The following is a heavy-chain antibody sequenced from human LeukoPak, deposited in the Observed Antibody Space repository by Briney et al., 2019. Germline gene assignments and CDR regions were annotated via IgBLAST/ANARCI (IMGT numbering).Heavy chain of an antibody. CDR1: GFTFSDYY. Sequence: KSGGSLRLSCAASGFTFSDYYMSWIRQAPGKGLEWVSYISSSSSTIYYADSVEGRFTISRDNAKNSLYLQMNSLRAEDTAVYYCARDYYYGSGPTLDYWGQGTLVTVSS. D-gene: IGHD3-10*01. CDR2: ISSSSSTI. J-gene: IGHJ4*02. CDR3: ARDYYYGSGPTLDY. V-gene: IGHV3-11*04.